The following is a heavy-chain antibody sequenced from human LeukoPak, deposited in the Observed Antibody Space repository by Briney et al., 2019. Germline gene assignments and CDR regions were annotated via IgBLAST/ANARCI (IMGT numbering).Heavy chain of an antibody. Sequence: WETLSLTCAVYGGSFSGYYWSWIRQPPGKGLEWIGEINHSGSTNYNPSLKSRVTISVDTSKNQFSLKLSSVTAADTAVYYCARGYSSGLHFDYWGQGTLVTVSS. CDR2: INHSGST. J-gene: IGHJ4*02. D-gene: IGHD6-19*01. V-gene: IGHV4-34*01. CDR3: ARGYSSGLHFDY. CDR1: GGSFSGYY.